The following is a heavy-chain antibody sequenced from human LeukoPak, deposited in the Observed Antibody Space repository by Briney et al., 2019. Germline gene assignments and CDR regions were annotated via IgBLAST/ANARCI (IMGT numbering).Heavy chain of an antibody. CDR3: AREGANYYDSSGYYR. D-gene: IGHD3-22*01. J-gene: IGHJ4*02. CDR2: ISAYNGNT. V-gene: IGHV1-18*01. CDR1: GYTFTSYG. Sequence: ASVKVSCKASGYTFTSYGISWVRQAPGQGLEWMGWISAYNGNTNYAQKLQGRVTMTTDTSTSTAYMELRSLRSEDTAVYYCAREGANYYDSSGYYRWGQGTLVTVSS.